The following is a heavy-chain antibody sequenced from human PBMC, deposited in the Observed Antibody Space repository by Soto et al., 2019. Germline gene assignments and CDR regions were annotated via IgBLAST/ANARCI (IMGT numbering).Heavy chain of an antibody. CDR3: AKSRRVNDYSDPFDY. Sequence: GGSLRLSCAASGFTFSSYGMHWVRQAPGKGLEWVAVISYDGSNKYYADSVKGRFTISRDNSKNTLYLQMNSLRAEDTAVYYCAKSRRVNDYSDPFDYWGQGTLVTVSS. D-gene: IGHD4-17*01. V-gene: IGHV3-30*18. J-gene: IGHJ4*02. CDR2: ISYDGSNK. CDR1: GFTFSSYG.